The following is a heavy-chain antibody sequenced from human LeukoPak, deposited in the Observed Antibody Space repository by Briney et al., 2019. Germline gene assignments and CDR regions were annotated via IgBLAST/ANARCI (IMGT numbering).Heavy chain of an antibody. V-gene: IGHV4-30-2*01. CDR2: IYHSGES. D-gene: IGHD2-15*01. CDR1: GDSISSGGYY. CDR3: ARDYCSGGSCYFHVFDV. Sequence: SETLSLTCTVSGDSISSGGYYCSWIRQPPGKGLEWIGYIYHSGESYFNPSLKSRVTMSVDKSKNQFSLNLTSVTAADTAVYYCARDYCSGGSCYFHVFDVWGQGTMVIVSS. J-gene: IGHJ3*01.